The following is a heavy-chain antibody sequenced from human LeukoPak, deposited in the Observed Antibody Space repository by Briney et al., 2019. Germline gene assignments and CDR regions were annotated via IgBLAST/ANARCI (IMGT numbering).Heavy chain of an antibody. V-gene: IGHV1-69*13. CDR1: GGTFSSYA. CDR2: IIPIFGTA. CDR3: ARVRGYSYGSLDY. D-gene: IGHD5-18*01. J-gene: IGHJ4*02. Sequence: SVTVSCKASGGTFSSYAISWVRQAPGQGLEWMGGIIPIFGTANYAQKFQGRVTITADESTSTAYMELSSLRSEDTAAYYCARVRGYSYGSLDYWGQGTLVTVSS.